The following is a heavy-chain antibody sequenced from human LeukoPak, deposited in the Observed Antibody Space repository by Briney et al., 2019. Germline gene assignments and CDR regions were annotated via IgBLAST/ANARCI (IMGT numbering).Heavy chain of an antibody. V-gene: IGHV3-11*01. J-gene: IGHJ4*02. Sequence: PGGSLRLSCAASGFTFSEYYMSWIRQAPGKGLEWVSYITNTGSNMYYADSVKGRFTISGDNAQNSLYLQMNSLRAEDTAVYYCASDRLWGQGTLVTVSS. CDR3: ASDRL. CDR2: ITNTGSNM. CDR1: GFTFSEYY.